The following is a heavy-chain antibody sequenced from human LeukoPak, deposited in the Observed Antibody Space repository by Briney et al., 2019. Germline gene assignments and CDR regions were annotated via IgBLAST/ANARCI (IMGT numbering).Heavy chain of an antibody. D-gene: IGHD6-13*01. CDR2: ISTYNGDT. CDR1: GYTFTRYG. J-gene: IGHJ4*02. V-gene: IGHV1-18*01. CDR3: ARDPSNSSGRYIFFDF. Sequence: ASVTVPRKTCGYTFTRYGMTWVRQAPGQGLEWMGWISTYNGDTKYAQNLQGRVTMTRDTSTNTAYMELRSLRSDDTAVYYCARDPSNSSGRYIFFDFWGQRGMLVASS.